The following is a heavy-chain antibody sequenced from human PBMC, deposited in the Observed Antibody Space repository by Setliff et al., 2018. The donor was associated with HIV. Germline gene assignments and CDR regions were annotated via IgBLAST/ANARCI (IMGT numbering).Heavy chain of an antibody. CDR3: ARKAADVSGGGMDV. Sequence: SEILSLTCTVSGGSINYYYWSWIRQPPGKNPEYIGYIHPSGETYYSPSLMSRLTISLDTANNRFSLRLTSATAADTAIYYCARKAADVSGGGMDVWGQGTTVTVSS. CDR1: GGSINYYY. V-gene: IGHV4-4*08. CDR2: IHPSGET. J-gene: IGHJ6*02. D-gene: IGHD2-15*01.